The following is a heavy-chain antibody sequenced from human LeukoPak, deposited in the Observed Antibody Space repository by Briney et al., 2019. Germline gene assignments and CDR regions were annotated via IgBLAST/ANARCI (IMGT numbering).Heavy chain of an antibody. CDR2: IYTSGST. V-gene: IGHV4-61*02. D-gene: IGHD3-10*01. J-gene: IGHJ6*03. CDR3: ARVASYYYGSGSYYTGNYYYMDV. Sequence: PSETLSLTCTVSGGSISSGSYYWSWIRQPAGKGLEWIGRIYTSGSTNYNPSLKSRVTISVDTSKNQFSLKLSSVTAADTAVYYCARVASYYYGSGSYYTGNYYYMDVWGKGTTVTISS. CDR1: GGSISSGSYY.